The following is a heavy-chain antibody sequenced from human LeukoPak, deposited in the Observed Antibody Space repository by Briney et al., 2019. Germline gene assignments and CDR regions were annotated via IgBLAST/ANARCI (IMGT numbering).Heavy chain of an antibody. D-gene: IGHD2-15*01. CDR1: GFTFSSYS. V-gene: IGHV3-48*01. J-gene: IGHJ4*02. CDR2: ISSSSSTI. Sequence: GGSLRLSCAASGFTFSSYSMNWVRQAPGKGLEWVSYISSSSSTIYYADSVKGRFTISRDNSKNTLYLQMNSLGAEDTAVYYCAKSPLAYCSGSSCHLYFDYWGQGTLVTVSS. CDR3: AKSPLAYCSGSSCHLYFDY.